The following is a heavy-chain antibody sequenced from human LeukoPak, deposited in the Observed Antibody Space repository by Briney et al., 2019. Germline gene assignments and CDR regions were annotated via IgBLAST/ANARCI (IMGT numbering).Heavy chain of an antibody. J-gene: IGHJ3*02. V-gene: IGHV3-21*01. Sequence: PGGSLRLSCAASGFTFSSYSMNWVRQAPGKGLECVSSISSSSSYIYYADSVKGRFTISRDNAKNSLYLQMNSLRAEDTAVYYCARVGYDSSGYYAFDIWGQGTMVTVSS. D-gene: IGHD3-22*01. CDR2: ISSSSSYI. CDR1: GFTFSSYS. CDR3: ARVGYDSSGYYAFDI.